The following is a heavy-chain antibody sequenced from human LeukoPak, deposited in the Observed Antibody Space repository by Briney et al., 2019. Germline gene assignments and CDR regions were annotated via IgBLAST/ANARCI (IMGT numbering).Heavy chain of an antibody. CDR3: ARVSGQLVPYFDY. D-gene: IGHD6-13*01. J-gene: IGHJ4*02. Sequence: GGSLRLSCAASGFTFSSYSMTWVRQAPGKGLEWVSSISSSSSYIYYADSVKGRFTISRDNAKNSLYLQMNSLRAEDTAVYYCARVSGQLVPYFDYWGQGTLVTVSS. CDR1: GFTFSSYS. V-gene: IGHV3-21*01. CDR2: ISSSSSYI.